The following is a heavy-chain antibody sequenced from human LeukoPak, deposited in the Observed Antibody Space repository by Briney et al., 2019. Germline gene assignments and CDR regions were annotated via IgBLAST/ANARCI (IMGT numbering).Heavy chain of an antibody. J-gene: IGHJ4*02. CDR1: GFTFNNYA. CDR3: AKDSFGSGLTFDY. Sequence: GGSLRLSCAASGFTFNNYAMNWVRQAPGKGLEWVSVISGSGGTTYYADSVKGRFTISRDSSKNTLYLQMNSLRAEDTAVYYCAKDSFGSGLTFDYWGQGTLVTVSS. CDR2: ISGSGGTT. V-gene: IGHV3-23*01. D-gene: IGHD6-19*01.